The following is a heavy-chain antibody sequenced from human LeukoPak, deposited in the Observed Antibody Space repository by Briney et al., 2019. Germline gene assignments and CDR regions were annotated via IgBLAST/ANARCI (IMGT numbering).Heavy chain of an antibody. CDR2: IYYSGST. CDR1: GGPFGVYY. Sequence: SETLSLTCAVYGGPFGVYYWSWIRQPPGKGLEWIGYIYYSGSTNYNPSLKSRVIISVDTSKNQFSLKLSSVTAADTAVYYCARGRWFGDDYWGQGTLVTVSS. J-gene: IGHJ4*02. CDR3: ARGRWFGDDY. V-gene: IGHV4-59*01. D-gene: IGHD3-10*01.